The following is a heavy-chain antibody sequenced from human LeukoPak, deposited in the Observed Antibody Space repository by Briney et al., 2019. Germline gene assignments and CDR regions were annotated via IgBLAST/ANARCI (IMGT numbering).Heavy chain of an antibody. V-gene: IGHV1-18*01. CDR2: ISAYNGNT. J-gene: IGHJ6*02. CDR3: ARDRGSSSQYYYYGMDV. D-gene: IGHD6-6*01. Sequence: ASVTVSCKASGYTFTSYGISWVRQAPGQGLEWMGWISAYNGNTNYAQKLQGRVTMTTDTSTSTAYMELRSLRSDDTAVYHCARDRGSSSQYYYYGMDVWGQGTTVTVSS. CDR1: GYTFTSYG.